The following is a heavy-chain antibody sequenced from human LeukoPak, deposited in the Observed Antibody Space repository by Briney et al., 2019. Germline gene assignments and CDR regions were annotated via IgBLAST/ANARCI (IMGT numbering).Heavy chain of an antibody. CDR1: GFIFSNVW. D-gene: IGHD4-23*01. CDR2: IISKTDGGTI. Sequence: PGESLRLSRAASGFIFSNVWMNWVRQTPGKGLEWVGRIISKTDGGTIDYAAPVKGRFTISRDDSKNTLYLQMNSLKTEDTAVYYCTTASYGGPDYWGQGTLVTVS. J-gene: IGHJ4*02. CDR3: TTASYGGPDY. V-gene: IGHV3-15*07.